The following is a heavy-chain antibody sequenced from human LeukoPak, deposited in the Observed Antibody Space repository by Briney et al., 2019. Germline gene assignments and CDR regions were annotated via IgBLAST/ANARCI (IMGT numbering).Heavy chain of an antibody. CDR3: ARNLESTPPDY. Sequence: PSETLSLTCTVSGGSISSYYWSWIRQPPGKGLEWIGYIYYSGSTNYNPSLKSRVTISVDTSKNQFSLKLSSVTAADTAVYYCARNLESTPPDYWGQGTLVTVSS. CDR1: GGSISSYY. J-gene: IGHJ4*02. CDR2: IYYSGST. V-gene: IGHV4-59*08.